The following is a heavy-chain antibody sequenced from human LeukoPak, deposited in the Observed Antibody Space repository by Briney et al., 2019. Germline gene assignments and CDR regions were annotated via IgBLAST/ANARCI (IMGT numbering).Heavy chain of an antibody. D-gene: IGHD2-15*01. CDR3: AKGRGYCTGGSCYSDY. Sequence: GGSLRLSCTASGFAFSNYAMSWVRQAPGKGLEWVSTISGSDGSTYYADSVKGRFTISRDNSKNTLYLQMNSLRVEDTAIYYCAKGRGYCTGGSCYSDYWGQGTPVTVSS. J-gene: IGHJ4*02. CDR2: ISGSDGST. V-gene: IGHV3-23*01. CDR1: GFAFSNYA.